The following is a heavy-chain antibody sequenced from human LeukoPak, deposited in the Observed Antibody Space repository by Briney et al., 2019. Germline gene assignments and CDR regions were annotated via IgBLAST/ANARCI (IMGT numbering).Heavy chain of an antibody. J-gene: IGHJ4*02. D-gene: IGHD3-16*01. CDR1: GFTISGYV. V-gene: IGHV3-21*01. Sequence: KPGGSLRLSCAASGFTISGYVMHWVRQAPGKGLEWVSSITGAGNFIYYGDSVKGRFTVSRDNAKNSVYLQMSSLRVEDTAVYYCARAGGGLQPLEWWGQGTRVTISS. CDR2: ITGAGNFI. CDR3: ARAGGGLQPLEW.